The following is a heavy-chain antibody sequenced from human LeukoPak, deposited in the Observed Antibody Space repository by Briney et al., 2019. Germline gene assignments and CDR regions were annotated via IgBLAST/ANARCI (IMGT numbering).Heavy chain of an antibody. V-gene: IGHV4-61*02. D-gene: IGHD4-17*01. J-gene: IGHJ4*02. CDR1: GGSISSGSYY. CDR3: ARGLYGDYGDY. Sequence: TLSLTCTVSGGSISSGSYYWRWIRQPAGKGLEWIGRIYTSGSTNYNPSLKSRVTISVDTSKNQFSLKLSSVTAADTAVYYCARGLYGDYGDYWGQGTLVTVSA. CDR2: IYTSGST.